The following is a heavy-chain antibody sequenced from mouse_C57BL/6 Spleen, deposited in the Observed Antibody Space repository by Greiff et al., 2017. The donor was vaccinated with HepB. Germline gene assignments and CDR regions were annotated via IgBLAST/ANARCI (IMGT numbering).Heavy chain of an antibody. V-gene: IGHV1-18*01. J-gene: IGHJ4*01. D-gene: IGHD1-1*01. CDR2: INPNNGGT. CDR3: AIYYYGSSLYYYAMDY. Sequence: EVQLQQSGPELVKPGASVKIPCKASGYTFTDYNMDWVKQSHGKSLEWIGDINPNNGGTIYNQKFKGKATLTVDKSSSTAYMELRSLTSEDTAVYYCAIYYYGSSLYYYAMDYWGQGTSVTVSS. CDR1: GYTFTDYN.